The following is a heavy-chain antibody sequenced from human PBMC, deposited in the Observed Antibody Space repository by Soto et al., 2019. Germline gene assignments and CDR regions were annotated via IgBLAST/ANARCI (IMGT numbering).Heavy chain of an antibody. CDR1: GGSISSYY. CDR3: AGGGGDCSGGSCYASPFDY. Sequence: QVQLQESGPGLVKPSETLSLTCTVSGGSISSYYWSWIRQPPGKGLEWIGYIYYSGSTNYNPSLKMRLTISVDPSKNPFSLKLSSVTAADTAVYYWAGGGGDCSGGSCYASPFDYWGQGTLVTVSS. D-gene: IGHD2-15*01. CDR2: IYYSGST. V-gene: IGHV4-59*01. J-gene: IGHJ4*02.